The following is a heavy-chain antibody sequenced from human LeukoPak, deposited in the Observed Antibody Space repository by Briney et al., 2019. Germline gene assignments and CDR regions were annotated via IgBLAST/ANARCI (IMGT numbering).Heavy chain of an antibody. J-gene: IGHJ3*02. CDR2: IYTSGST. CDR3: ARDNNGLYFGVRGFDI. Sequence: KSSETLSLTCSVSGGSMNTHYWNWIRQPAGKGLEWIGRIYTSGSTNHNPSLKSRVIMSLDTSKSQFSLSLSSVTAADTAVYYCARDNNGLYFGVRGFDIWGQGKMVIVSS. CDR1: GGSMNTHY. D-gene: IGHD3-3*01. V-gene: IGHV4-4*07.